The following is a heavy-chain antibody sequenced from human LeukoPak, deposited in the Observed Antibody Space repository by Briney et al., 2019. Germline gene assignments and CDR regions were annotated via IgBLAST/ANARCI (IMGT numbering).Heavy chain of an antibody. J-gene: IGHJ2*01. Sequence: ALVKVSCKAFGYTFTGYYIHWVRQAPGHGLGWMGWINPNSGGTNYAQKFQGRVTMTRDTSISTAYMELSRLRSDDTAVYYCARGAGMYSSSGTDWYFDLWGRGTLVTVSS. V-gene: IGHV1-2*02. CDR2: INPNSGGT. CDR1: GYTFTGYY. CDR3: ARGAGMYSSSGTDWYFDL. D-gene: IGHD6-13*01.